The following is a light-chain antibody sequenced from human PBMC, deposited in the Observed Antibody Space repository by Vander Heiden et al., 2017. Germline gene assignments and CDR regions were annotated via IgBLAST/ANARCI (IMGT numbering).Light chain of an antibody. Sequence: DIHMTQSPSSLSASVGDGVTITCRASQGISNYLNWYQQKPGKGPELLIYTASTLKSGVPSRFRGSGSGTDFTLSISSLQPTDFATYYCQQTYSTPPTFGQGTKVEIK. CDR3: QQTYSTPPT. CDR2: TAS. J-gene: IGKJ1*01. V-gene: IGKV1-39*01. CDR1: QGISNY.